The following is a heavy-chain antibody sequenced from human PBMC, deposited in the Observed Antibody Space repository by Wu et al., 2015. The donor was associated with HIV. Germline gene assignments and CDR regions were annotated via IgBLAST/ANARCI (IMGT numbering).Heavy chain of an antibody. J-gene: IGHJ4*03. Sequence: QVQLVQSGTEVKKPGSSVKVSCKASGGTFGSYTINWVRQAPGQGLEWMGRIAPIGSPKYAQKFQGRLNNFRDGSNKHKVYMEAEGSLEILEDTARVLPCARGWKYKVKFTSPPGYWGQRGRWSPSPQ. V-gene: IGHV1-69*11. CDR2: IAPIGSP. D-gene: IGHD5-12*01. CDR3: ARGWKYKVKFTSPPGY. CDR1: GGTFGSYT.